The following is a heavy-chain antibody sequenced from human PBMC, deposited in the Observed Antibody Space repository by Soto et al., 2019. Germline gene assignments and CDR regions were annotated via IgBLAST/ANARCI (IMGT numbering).Heavy chain of an antibody. J-gene: IGHJ4*02. CDR2: ISGSGGST. CDR1: GFTFSSYA. V-gene: IGHV3-23*01. D-gene: IGHD3-10*01. CDR3: AKVWYYGSGTLYYFDY. Sequence: PGGSLRLSCAASGFTFSSYAMSWVRQAPGKGLEWVSAISGSGGSTYYADSVKGRFTISRDNSKNTLYLQMNSLRAEDTAVYYCAKVWYYGSGTLYYFDYWGQGTLVTVSS.